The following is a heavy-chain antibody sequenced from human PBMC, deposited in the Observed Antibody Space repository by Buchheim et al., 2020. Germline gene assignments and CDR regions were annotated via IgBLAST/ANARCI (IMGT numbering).Heavy chain of an antibody. D-gene: IGHD6-19*01. J-gene: IGHJ4*02. Sequence: QVQLQASGPGLVRPSQTLSLTCTVSGVSISSSSNPWTWIRHSAGKKLEWIGRVHATGITKYNPSLASRVTLSLDTSTTQFSMELTSVTSADTAIYYCARVNTGWYLDYWGQGTL. V-gene: IGHV4-61*02. CDR2: VHATGIT. CDR1: GVSISSSSNP. CDR3: ARVNTGWYLDY.